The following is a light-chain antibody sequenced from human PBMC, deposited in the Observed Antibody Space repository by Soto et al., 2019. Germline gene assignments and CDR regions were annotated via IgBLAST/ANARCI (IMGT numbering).Light chain of an antibody. CDR2: AAS. V-gene: IGKV3-20*01. CDR1: HSIGSTY. CDR3: QHYHSSPPMYT. Sequence: EIVLTQSPGTLSLSPGERATLSCRASHSIGSTYLAWYQQKPGQAPTLLIYAASSRTSGIPDRFSGSGSGTDFTLTISRLEPEDFAVYYCQHYHSSPPMYTFGQGTKLEIK. J-gene: IGKJ2*01.